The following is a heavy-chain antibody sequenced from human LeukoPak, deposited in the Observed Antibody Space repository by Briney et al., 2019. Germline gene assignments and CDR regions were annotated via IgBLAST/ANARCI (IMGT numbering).Heavy chain of an antibody. J-gene: IGHJ6*02. V-gene: IGHV4-31*03. CDR3: ARVDYYGMDV. CDR2: IYHSGST. CDR1: GGSISSGGYY. Sequence: SETLSLTCTVSGGSISSGGYYWSWIRQHPGKGLEWIGYIYHSGSTYYNPSLKSRVTISVDTSKNQFSLKLSSVTAADTAVYYCARVDYYGMDVWGQGTTVTVSS.